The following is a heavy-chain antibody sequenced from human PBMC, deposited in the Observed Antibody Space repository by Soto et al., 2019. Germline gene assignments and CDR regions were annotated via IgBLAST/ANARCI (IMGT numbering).Heavy chain of an antibody. Sequence: QVQLQESGPGLVKPSQTLSLTCTVSGGSISSGGYYWSWIRQHPGKGLEWMGYIYYSGSTYYNPSLTSRVTISVDTSKNQYSLKLSSVTAADTAVYDCARSFGVAAAGTFDYWGQGTLVTVAS. D-gene: IGHD6-13*01. V-gene: IGHV4-31*03. CDR2: IYYSGST. CDR3: ARSFGVAAAGTFDY. J-gene: IGHJ4*02. CDR1: GGSISSGGYY.